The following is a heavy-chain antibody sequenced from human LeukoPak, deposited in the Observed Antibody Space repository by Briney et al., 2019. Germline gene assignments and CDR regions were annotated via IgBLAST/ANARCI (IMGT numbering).Heavy chain of an antibody. J-gene: IGHJ4*02. CDR2: INWNGGRI. CDR1: GFTFDDFD. V-gene: IGHV3-20*04. D-gene: IGHD3-22*01. CDR3: ATYSFDRGYYFDY. Sequence: GGSLRLSCGASGFTFDDFDMGWVRHVPGQGLKWVSGINWNGGRIIYADSVKGRFTISRDNAKNSLYLQMNSLRAEDTALYYCATYSFDRGYYFDYWGQGTLVTVSS.